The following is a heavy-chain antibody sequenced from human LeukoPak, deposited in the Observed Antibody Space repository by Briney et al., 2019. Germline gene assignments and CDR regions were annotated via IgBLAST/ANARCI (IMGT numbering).Heavy chain of an antibody. Sequence: GGSLRLSCAASGFTVSSNYMSWVRQAPGKGLEWVSVIYSGGSTYYADSVKGRFTISRDNSKNTLYLQMNSLRAEDTAVYYCARDLRYFGSMDVWGQGTTVTVSS. CDR3: ARDLRYFGSMDV. CDR1: GFTVSSNY. CDR2: IYSGGST. J-gene: IGHJ6*02. V-gene: IGHV3-53*01. D-gene: IGHD3-9*01.